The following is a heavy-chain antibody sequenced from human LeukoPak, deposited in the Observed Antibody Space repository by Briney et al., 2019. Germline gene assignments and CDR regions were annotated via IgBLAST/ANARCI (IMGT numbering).Heavy chain of an antibody. D-gene: IGHD5-18*01. CDR3: ASERETWIQLWPTRAFDI. V-gene: IGHV3-21*01. Sequence: GGSLRLSCAASGFTFSSYSMNWVRQAPGKGLEWVSSISSSSSYIYYADSVKGRLTISRDNAKNSLYLQMNSLRAEDTAVYYCASERETWIQLWPTRAFDIWGQGTMVTVSS. CDR2: ISSSSSYI. J-gene: IGHJ3*02. CDR1: GFTFSSYS.